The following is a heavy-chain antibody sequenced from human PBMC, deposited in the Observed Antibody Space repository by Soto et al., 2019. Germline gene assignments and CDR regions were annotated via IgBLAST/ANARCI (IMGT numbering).Heavy chain of an antibody. CDR2: IYYSGST. Sequence: QVQLQESGPGLVKPSQTLSLTCTVSGGSISSGGYYWSWIRQHPGKGLEWIGYIYYSGSTYYNPSLKSRVXXSXDXFKNQFSLKLSSVTAADTAVYYCARLWNGGSGWFDPWGQGTLVTVSS. CDR1: GGSISSGGYY. V-gene: IGHV4-31*03. D-gene: IGHD3-10*01. J-gene: IGHJ5*02. CDR3: ARLWNGGSGWFDP.